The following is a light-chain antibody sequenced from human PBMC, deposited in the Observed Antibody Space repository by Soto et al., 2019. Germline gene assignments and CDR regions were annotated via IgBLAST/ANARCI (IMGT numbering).Light chain of an antibody. CDR1: SSDVGGYEY. J-gene: IGLJ1*01. CDR2: EVR. V-gene: IGLV2-14*01. CDR3: SSYRGGSTYV. Sequence: QSALTQPASVSGSPGQSITISCTGTSSDVGGYEYVSWYQQHPGKAPKLMIYEVRDRPSGVSSRFSGSKSGNTACLTISGLQAEDEADYYCSSYRGGSTYVFGTGTKLIVL.